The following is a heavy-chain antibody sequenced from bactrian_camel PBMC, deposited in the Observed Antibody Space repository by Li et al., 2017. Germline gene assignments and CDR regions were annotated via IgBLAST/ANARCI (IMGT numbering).Heavy chain of an antibody. D-gene: IGHD1*01. CDR2: IYTGDDADDDT. J-gene: IGHJ4*01. Sequence: VQLVESGGGSVQAGGSLRLSCAASGYTYSSNVMGWFRQAPGKEREGVAFIYTGDDADDDTYYTDSVKGRFTISQDNAKDSVFLQMNSLKPEDTAMYYCAAERYLCTWRPKYWGQGTQVTVS. CDR1: GYTYSSNV. V-gene: IGHV3S40*01. CDR3: AAERYLCTWRPKY.